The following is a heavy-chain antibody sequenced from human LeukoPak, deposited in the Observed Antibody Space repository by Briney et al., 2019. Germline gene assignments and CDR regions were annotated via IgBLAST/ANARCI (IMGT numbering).Heavy chain of an antibody. D-gene: IGHD2-2*01. CDR1: GFTFSDYY. J-gene: IGHJ4*02. CDR3: ARDMGVVPAAIDDY. CDR2: ISSSGSTI. Sequence: PGGSLRLSCAASGFTFSDYYMSWIRQAPGKGLEWVSYISSSGSTIYYADSVKGRFTISRDNAKNSLHLQMNSLRAEDTAVYYCARDMGVVPAAIDDYWGQGTLVTVSS. V-gene: IGHV3-11*01.